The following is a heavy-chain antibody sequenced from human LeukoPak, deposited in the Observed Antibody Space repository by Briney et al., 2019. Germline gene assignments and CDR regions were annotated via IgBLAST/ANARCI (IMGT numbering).Heavy chain of an antibody. CDR3: SVMHRYYDGSGYWVQ. J-gene: IGHJ4*02. CDR1: GFTFSGYA. D-gene: IGHD3-22*01. V-gene: IGHV3-23*01. Sequence: PGGSLRLSCEASGFTFSGYAMSWVRQAPGKGLEWVSGISTNGGSTSYADSVKGRLTISRDNPRNMLYMEMNGLRAEDTAVYYCSVMHRYYDGSGYWVQWGQGTLVTVSS. CDR2: ISTNGGST.